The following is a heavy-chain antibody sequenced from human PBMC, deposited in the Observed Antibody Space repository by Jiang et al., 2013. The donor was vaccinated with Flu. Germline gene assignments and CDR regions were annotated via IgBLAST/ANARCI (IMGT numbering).Heavy chain of an antibody. CDR1: GGSISIYY. Sequence: PGLVKPSETLSLTCAVSGGSISIYYWTWIRQPAGKGLEWIGRIYISGSTNYNPSLKSRVTMSMDTSKKHISLELSSVTAADTAVYYCAGGSGRHFEYWGQGTLVTVSS. J-gene: IGHJ4*02. CDR3: AGGSGRHFEY. D-gene: IGHD1-1*01. CDR2: IYISGST. V-gene: IGHV4-4*07.